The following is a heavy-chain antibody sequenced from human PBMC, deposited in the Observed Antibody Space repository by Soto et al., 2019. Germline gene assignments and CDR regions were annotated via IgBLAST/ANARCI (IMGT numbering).Heavy chain of an antibody. J-gene: IGHJ3*02. Sequence: QVHLQESGPGLVKPSETLSLTCTVSGGAISRDYWSWIRWPPGKGLEWIGNVHDSGRTNYKPSLKTQVTITADLSKNQFSLNLTSVTTADTAVYYCTRWDRDEEDAFGIWGHGTMVSGAS. CDR2: VHDSGRT. CDR3: TRWDRDEEDAFGI. D-gene: IGHD3-10*01. CDR1: GGAISRDY. V-gene: IGHV4-59*01.